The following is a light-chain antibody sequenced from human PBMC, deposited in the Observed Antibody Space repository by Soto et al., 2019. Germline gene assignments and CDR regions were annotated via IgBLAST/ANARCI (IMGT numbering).Light chain of an antibody. Sequence: QSALTQPASVSGSPGLSITISCTGTSSDVDTYKYVSWYQQHPGKAPKLMIYEVSYRPSGVSDRFSGSKSGNTASLTISGLQAEDEADYYCCSYAGSTTRVQFGGGTKVTVL. CDR2: EVS. CDR1: SSDVDTYKY. CDR3: CSYAGSTTRVQ. V-gene: IGLV2-14*01. J-gene: IGLJ2*01.